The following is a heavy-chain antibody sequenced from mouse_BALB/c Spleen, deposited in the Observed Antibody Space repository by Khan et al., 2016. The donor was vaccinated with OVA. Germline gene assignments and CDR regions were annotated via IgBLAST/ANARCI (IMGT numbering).Heavy chain of an antibody. CDR1: GFSLTSYG. CDR2: IWAGGST. D-gene: IGHD2-3*01. Sequence: VQLVESGPGLVAPSQSLSITCTVSGFSLTSYGVHWVRQPPGKGLEWLGVIWAGGSTNYNSALMSRLSISRDKSKSQVFLKMNSLQTGDTATYYCARGDGYYEDAMDYWGHGTSVTVSS. V-gene: IGHV2-9*02. CDR3: ARGDGYYEDAMDY. J-gene: IGHJ4*01.